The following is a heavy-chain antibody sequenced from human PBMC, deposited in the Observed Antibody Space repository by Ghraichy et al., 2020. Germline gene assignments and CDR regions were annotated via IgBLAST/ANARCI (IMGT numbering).Heavy chain of an antibody. V-gene: IGHV4-34*01. CDR3: ARGYGDYVGFVYY. Sequence: SETPSLTCAVYGGSFSGYYWSWIRQPPGKGLEWIGEINHSGSTNYNPSLKSRVTISVDTSKNQFSLKLSSVTAADTAVYYCARGYGDYVGFVYYWGQGTLVTVSS. D-gene: IGHD4-17*01. CDR1: GGSFSGYY. CDR2: INHSGST. J-gene: IGHJ4*02.